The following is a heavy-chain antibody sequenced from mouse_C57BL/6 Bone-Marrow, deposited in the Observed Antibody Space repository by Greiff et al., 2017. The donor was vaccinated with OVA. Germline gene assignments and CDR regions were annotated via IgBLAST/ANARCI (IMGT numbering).Heavy chain of an antibody. CDR1: GFTFSSYG. J-gene: IGHJ2*01. V-gene: IGHV5-6*01. D-gene: IGHD2-2*01. CDR3: ARPVYYGYDGFDY. CDR2: ISSGGSYT. Sequence: EVKLVESGGDLVKPGGSLKLSCAASGFTFSSYGMSWVRQTPDKRLEWVATISSGGSYTYYPDSVKGRFSISRDNAKNTLYLQLSSLKSEDTAMYYGARPVYYGYDGFDYWGQGTTLTVSS.